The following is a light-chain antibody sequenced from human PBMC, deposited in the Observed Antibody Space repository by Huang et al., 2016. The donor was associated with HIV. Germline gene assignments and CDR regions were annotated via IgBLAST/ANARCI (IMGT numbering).Light chain of an antibody. CDR3: QQTFSVPLT. J-gene: IGKJ4*01. CDR2: SAS. Sequence: DLQMTQSPSSLSASVGDRVSITCRASQSLNNYFNFDQQKPGKAPNLLIHSASTLQNGVPPRFSGSVSGTDFTLTITNLQPEDSATYYCQQTFSVPLTFGGGTKVEIK. CDR1: QSLNNY. V-gene: IGKV1-39*01.